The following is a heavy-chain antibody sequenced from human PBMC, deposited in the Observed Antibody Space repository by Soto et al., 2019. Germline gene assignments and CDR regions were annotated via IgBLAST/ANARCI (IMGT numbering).Heavy chain of an antibody. CDR1: GFTFSSYG. Sequence: TGGSLRLSCAASGFTFSSYGMHWVRQAPGKGLEWVAVIWYDGSNKYYADSVKGRFTISRDNSKNTLYLQMNSLRAEDTAVYYCARSDYYDSSGYRLADYWGQGTLVTVSS. J-gene: IGHJ4*02. CDR2: IWYDGSNK. V-gene: IGHV3-33*01. D-gene: IGHD3-22*01. CDR3: ARSDYYDSSGYRLADY.